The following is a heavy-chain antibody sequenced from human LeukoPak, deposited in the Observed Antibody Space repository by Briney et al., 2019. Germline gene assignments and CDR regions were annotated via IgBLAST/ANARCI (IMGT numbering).Heavy chain of an antibody. Sequence: GESLKISCKGSGYSFSSYWIGWVRQMPGKGLEWMGIIYPGDSDTRDSPSFQGQVTISADKSISTAYLQRSSLKASDTAMYYCARPTGSSWYYFDYWGQGTLVTVSS. J-gene: IGHJ4*02. CDR1: GYSFSSYW. CDR2: IYPGDSDT. V-gene: IGHV5-51*01. CDR3: ARPTGSSWYYFDY. D-gene: IGHD6-13*01.